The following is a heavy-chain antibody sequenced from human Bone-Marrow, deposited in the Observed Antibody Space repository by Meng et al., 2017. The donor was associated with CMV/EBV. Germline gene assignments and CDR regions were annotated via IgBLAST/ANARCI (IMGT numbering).Heavy chain of an antibody. CDR2: IQQDGSEK. CDR1: GFTFTNYA. Sequence: GESLKISCAASGFTFTNYAMSWVRQAPGKGLEWVANIQQDGSEKYYVDSVKGRFTISRDNAKHSLYLQMNSLRAEDTAVYYCASGGDLTYWGQGTRVTVSS. J-gene: IGHJ4*02. CDR3: ASGGDLTY. V-gene: IGHV3-7*01. D-gene: IGHD2-21*02.